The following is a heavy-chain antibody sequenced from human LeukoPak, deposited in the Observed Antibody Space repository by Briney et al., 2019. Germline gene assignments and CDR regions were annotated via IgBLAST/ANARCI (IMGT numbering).Heavy chain of an antibody. V-gene: IGHV1-46*01. J-gene: IGHJ4*02. D-gene: IGHD3-10*01. Sequence: VASVTVSCRASGYSFTSNYLHWVRQAPGQGLEWMGMIYPRDGSTSYAQKFQGRVTVTRDTSTSTVHMELSGLRSEDTAVYYCARDLITMVRGVPGPGTYWGQGTLVTVSS. CDR1: GYSFTSNY. CDR3: ARDLITMVRGVPGPGTY. CDR2: IYPRDGST.